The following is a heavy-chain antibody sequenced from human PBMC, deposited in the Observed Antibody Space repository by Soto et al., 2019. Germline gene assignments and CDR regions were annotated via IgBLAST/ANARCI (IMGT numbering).Heavy chain of an antibody. CDR1: GFSLSNARMG. Sequence: SGPTLVNPTDTLTLTCTVSGFSLSNARMGVSWIRQPPGKALEWLAHIFSNDEKSYSTSLKSRITISKDTSKSQVVLTMTNMDPVDTDTYYCARSPYYDIVTGYYDYWGQGTRVTAPQ. V-gene: IGHV2-26*01. CDR2: IFSNDEK. D-gene: IGHD3-9*01. CDR3: ARSPYYDIVTGYYDY. J-gene: IGHJ4*02.